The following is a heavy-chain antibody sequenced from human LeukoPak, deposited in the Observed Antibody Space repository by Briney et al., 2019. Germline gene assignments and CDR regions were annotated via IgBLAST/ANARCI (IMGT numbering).Heavy chain of an antibody. D-gene: IGHD3-22*01. CDR1: GFTFSSYS. V-gene: IGHV3-48*04. Sequence: QSGGSLRLSCAASGFTFSSYSMNWVRQAPGKGLEWVSYIISSSSTIYYADSVKGRFTISRDNAKNSLYLQMNSLRAEDTAVYYCARATDSSGYSYYYYGMDVWGQGTTVTVSS. CDR3: ARATDSSGYSYYYYGMDV. CDR2: IISSSSTI. J-gene: IGHJ6*02.